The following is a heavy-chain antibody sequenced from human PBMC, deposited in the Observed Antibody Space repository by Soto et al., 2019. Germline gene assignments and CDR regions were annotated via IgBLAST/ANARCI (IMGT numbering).Heavy chain of an antibody. V-gene: IGHV3-30*18. J-gene: IGHJ4*02. CDR3: ANGGGNLPHDY. D-gene: IGHD2-15*01. Sequence: QVQLVESGGGVVQPGRSLRLSCAASGFTFSSYGMHWVRQAPGKGLEWVAVISYDGSNKYYADSVKGRFTISRDNSKDTLYLQMNSLRAEDTAVYYCANGGGNLPHDYWGQGTLVTVSS. CDR2: ISYDGSNK. CDR1: GFTFSSYG.